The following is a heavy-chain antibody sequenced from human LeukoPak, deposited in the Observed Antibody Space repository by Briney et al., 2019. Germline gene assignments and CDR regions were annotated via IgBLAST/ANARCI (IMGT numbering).Heavy chain of an antibody. V-gene: IGHV4-34*01. J-gene: IGHJ4*02. CDR3: ARGQMAAIY. CDR1: GEYFSGYY. Sequence: SETLSLTCAVYGEYFSGYYWSWIRQPPGKGLEWIGEINHSGSTNYNPSLKGRVTISVDTSKNQFSLKLSSVTAADTAVYYCARGQMAAIYWGQGTLVTVSS. CDR2: INHSGST. D-gene: IGHD5-24*01.